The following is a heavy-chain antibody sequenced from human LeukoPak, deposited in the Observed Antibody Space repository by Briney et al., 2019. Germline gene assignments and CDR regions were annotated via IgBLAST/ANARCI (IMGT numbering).Heavy chain of an antibody. J-gene: IGHJ4*02. CDR2: IKDNGNER. CDR1: GYTFTGYY. V-gene: IGHV3-7*01. CDR3: VRNWGYFDL. D-gene: IGHD7-27*01. Sequence: SCKASGYTFTGYYMHWVRQAPGKGPEWVACIKDNGNERYYVDSVKGRFTISRDNAKKSLYLQMNRLRVEDTAVYYCVRNWGYFDLWGQGTLVTLSS.